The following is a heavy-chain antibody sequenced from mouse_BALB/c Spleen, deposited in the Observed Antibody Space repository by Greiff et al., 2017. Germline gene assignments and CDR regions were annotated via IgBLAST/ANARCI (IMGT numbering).Heavy chain of an antibody. CDR1: GFSLTSYG. D-gene: IGHD1-1*01. J-gene: IGHJ1*01. CDR2: IWSGGST. Sequence: VKLVESGPGLVQPSQSLSITCTVSGFSLTSYGVHWVRQSPGKGLEWLGVIWSGGSTDYNAAFISRLSISKDNSKSQVFFKMNSLQANDTAIYYCARKGGYYGRGWYFDVWGAGTTVTVSS. CDR3: ARKGGYYGRGWYFDV. V-gene: IGHV2-2*02.